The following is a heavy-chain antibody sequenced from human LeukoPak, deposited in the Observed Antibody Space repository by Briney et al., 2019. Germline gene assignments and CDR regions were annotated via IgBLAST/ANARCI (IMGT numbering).Heavy chain of an antibody. CDR2: IRHDGSDE. CDR1: GFTFS. Sequence: PGGSLRLSCVGSGFTFSVHWVRQVPGTGLEGLTFIRHDGSDEHYADSVRGRFTISRDNSKNTVYLQMNSLRPEDTALYYCAKDGNWASVSWGQGTLVTVSS. D-gene: IGHD7-27*01. J-gene: IGHJ5*02. CDR3: AKDGNWASVS. V-gene: IGHV3-30*02.